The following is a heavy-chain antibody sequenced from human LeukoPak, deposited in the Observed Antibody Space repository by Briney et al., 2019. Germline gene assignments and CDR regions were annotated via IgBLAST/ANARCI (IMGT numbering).Heavy chain of an antibody. Sequence: HPSETLSLTCAVYGGSLSGYYWSWIRQPPGKGLEWIGEINHSGSTNYDPSLKSRVTISVDTSKNQFSLKLSSVTAADTAVYYCARGPRYYCSGGSCHAFDIWGQGTMVTVSS. D-gene: IGHD2-15*01. V-gene: IGHV4-34*01. J-gene: IGHJ3*02. CDR2: INHSGST. CDR1: GGSLSGYY. CDR3: ARGPRYYCSGGSCHAFDI.